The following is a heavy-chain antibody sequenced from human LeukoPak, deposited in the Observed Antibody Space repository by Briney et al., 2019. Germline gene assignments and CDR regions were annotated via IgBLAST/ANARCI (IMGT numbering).Heavy chain of an antibody. Sequence: TGGSLRLSCAASAFTFSSYAMAWVRQAPGKGLEWVSTLSGTGGNTYCADSVRGRFTISRDNSKNTLYLQMNSLRAEDTAVYYCAKAWALTYLGGVDSWGPGTLVTVSS. D-gene: IGHD2-21*02. CDR2: LSGTGGNT. J-gene: IGHJ4*02. CDR3: AKAWALTYLGGVDS. CDR1: AFTFSSYA. V-gene: IGHV3-23*01.